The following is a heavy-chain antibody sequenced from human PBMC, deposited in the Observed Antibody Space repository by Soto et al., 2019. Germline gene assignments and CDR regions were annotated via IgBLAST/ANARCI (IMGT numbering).Heavy chain of an antibody. CDR1: GFTFSSYW. J-gene: IGHJ5*02. CDR3: ARAPPFGVNWFDP. D-gene: IGHD3-10*01. Sequence: EVQLVESGGGLVQPGGSLRLSCAASGFTFSSYWMSWVRQAPGKGLEWVANIKQDGSEKYYVDSVKGRFTISRDNAKNSLYRQMNSLRAEDTAVYYCARAPPFGVNWFDPWGQGTLVTVSS. V-gene: IGHV3-7*01. CDR2: IKQDGSEK.